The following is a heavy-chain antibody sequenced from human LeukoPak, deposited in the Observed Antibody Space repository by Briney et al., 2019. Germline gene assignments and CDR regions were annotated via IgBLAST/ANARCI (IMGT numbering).Heavy chain of an antibody. CDR2: IYYSGST. CDR3: ARPTRSGGDAFDI. V-gene: IGHV4-31*03. J-gene: IGHJ3*02. Sequence: SQTLSLTCTVSGGSISSGGYYWSWIRQHPGKGLEWIGYIYYSGSTYYNPSLKSRVTISVDTSKNQFSLKLSSVTAADTAVYYCARPTRSGGDAFDIWGQGTMVTVSS. CDR1: GGSISSGGYY. D-gene: IGHD3-10*01.